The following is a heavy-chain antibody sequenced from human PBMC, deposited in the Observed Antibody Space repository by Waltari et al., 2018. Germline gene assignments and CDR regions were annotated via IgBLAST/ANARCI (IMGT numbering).Heavy chain of an antibody. CDR1: GGSISSYY. D-gene: IGHD3-22*01. V-gene: IGHV4-4*07. CDR3: ARDFTVVRPDYYYGMDV. Sequence: QVQLQESGPGLVKPSETLSLTCTVSGGSISSYYWSWIRQPAGKGLVWIGRIYTSGSTNSNPSLKSRVTMSVDTSKNQFSLKLSSVTAADTAVYYCARDFTVVRPDYYYGMDVWGQGTTVTVSS. CDR2: IYTSGST. J-gene: IGHJ6*02.